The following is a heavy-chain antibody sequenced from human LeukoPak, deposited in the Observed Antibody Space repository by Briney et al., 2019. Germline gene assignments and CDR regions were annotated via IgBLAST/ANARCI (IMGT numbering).Heavy chain of an antibody. Sequence: PGMSLRLSCVASGFTFSTFAMHWVRQAPGKGLEWVALILKDGSSTQYADSLKGRFTISRDNSKNTLYLQMNSLSAEDTAIYYSTRDSREYSSSYVWGQGALVTVSS. CDR3: TRDSREYSSSYV. CDR2: ILKDGSST. V-gene: IGHV3-30*04. CDR1: GFTFSTFA. D-gene: IGHD6-6*01. J-gene: IGHJ4*02.